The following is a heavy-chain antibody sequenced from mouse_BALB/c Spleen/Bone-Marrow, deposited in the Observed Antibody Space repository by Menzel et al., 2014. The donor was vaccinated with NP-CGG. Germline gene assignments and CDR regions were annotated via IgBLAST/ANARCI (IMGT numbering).Heavy chain of an antibody. CDR1: GYSITSGYY. V-gene: IGHV3-6*02. J-gene: IGHJ4*01. CDR2: ISYDGSN. Sequence: EVHLVESGPGLVKPSQSLSLTCSVTGYSITSGYYWNWIRQFPGNKLEWMGYISYDGSNNYNPSLKNRISITRDTSKNQFFLKLNSVTTEDTATYYCAAYGNYFYWGQGTSVTVSS. CDR3: AAYGNYFY. D-gene: IGHD2-1*01.